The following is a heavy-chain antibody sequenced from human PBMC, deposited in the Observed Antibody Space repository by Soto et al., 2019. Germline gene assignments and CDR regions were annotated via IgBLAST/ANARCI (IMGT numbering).Heavy chain of an antibody. CDR2: IYYSGST. CDR3: ARDTAATAMNY. J-gene: IGHJ4*02. V-gene: IGHV4-59*01. D-gene: IGHD2-2*01. Sequence: SETLSLTCTVSGGSISSYYWSWIRQPPGKGLEWIGYIYYSGSTNYNPSLKSRVTISVDTSKNQFSLKLSSVTAADTAVYYCARDTAATAMNYWGQGTLVTVSS. CDR1: GGSISSYY.